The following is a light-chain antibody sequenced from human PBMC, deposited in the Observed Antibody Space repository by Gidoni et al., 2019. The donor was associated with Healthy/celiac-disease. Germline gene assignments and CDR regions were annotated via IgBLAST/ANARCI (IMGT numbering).Light chain of an antibody. J-gene: IGKJ2*01. CDR1: QSVSSSY. Sequence: IVSTQSPGTLSLSPGESTTLSCRASQSVSSSYLAWYQQKPGQAPRLLIYGASSRATGIPDRFSGSGSGTDFTLTISRLEPEDVAVYYWQQYGSSYTFGQGTKLEIK. V-gene: IGKV3-20*01. CDR2: GAS. CDR3: QQYGSSYT.